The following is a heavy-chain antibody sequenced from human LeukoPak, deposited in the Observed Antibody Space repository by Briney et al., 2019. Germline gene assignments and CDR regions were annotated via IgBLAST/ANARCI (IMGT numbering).Heavy chain of an antibody. CDR3: ARTVSSSWRFFDS. Sequence: PGGSLRLSCAASGFTLRTYGMHWVRQAPGKGLEWMAFVRDDGSTKYYADPVKGRFTISRDNSKSTLYLQMNSLRAEDTAVYFCARTVSSSWRFFDSWGQGTLVTVSS. J-gene: IGHJ4*02. CDR1: GFTLRTYG. V-gene: IGHV3-30*02. CDR2: VRDDGSTK. D-gene: IGHD6-6*01.